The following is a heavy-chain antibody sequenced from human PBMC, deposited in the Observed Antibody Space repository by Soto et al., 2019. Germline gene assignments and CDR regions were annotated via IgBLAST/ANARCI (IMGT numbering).Heavy chain of an antibody. CDR2: ISGAGSPI. J-gene: IGHJ4*02. V-gene: IGHV3-48*03. D-gene: IGHD1-7*01. Sequence: GGSLRLSCAASGLTFTTYEMNWVRQAPGKGLEWVSYISGAGSPIHYADSVKGRFTISRDNAESSLYLQMNSLRAEDTAIYYCATKIAGTTYFGSWGQGTLVTVSS. CDR1: GLTFTTYE. CDR3: ATKIAGTTYFGS.